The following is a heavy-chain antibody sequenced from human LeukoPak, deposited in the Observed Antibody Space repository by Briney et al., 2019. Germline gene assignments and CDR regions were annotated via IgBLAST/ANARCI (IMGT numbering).Heavy chain of an antibody. V-gene: IGHV4-34*01. Sequence: KASETLSLTCAAYGGSFSGYYWSWIRQPPGKGLEWIGEINHSGSTNYNPSLKSRVTISVDTSKNQFSLKLSSVTAADTAVYYCARGGVAGLDYWGQGTLVTVSS. CDR2: INHSGST. J-gene: IGHJ4*02. CDR1: GGSFSGYY. CDR3: ARGGVAGLDY. D-gene: IGHD6-19*01.